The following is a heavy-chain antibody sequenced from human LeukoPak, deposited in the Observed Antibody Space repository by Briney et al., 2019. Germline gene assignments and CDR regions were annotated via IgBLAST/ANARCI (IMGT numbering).Heavy chain of an antibody. J-gene: IGHJ4*02. CDR2: INHSGST. Sequence: SETLSLTCAVYGGSFSGYYWSWIRQPPGKGLEWIGEINHSGSTNYNPSLKSRVTISVDTSKNQFSLKLTSVTAADTAVYYCAREWTATPFDYWGQGTLVTVSS. CDR3: AREWTATPFDY. CDR1: GGSFSGYY. V-gene: IGHV4-34*01. D-gene: IGHD2-21*02.